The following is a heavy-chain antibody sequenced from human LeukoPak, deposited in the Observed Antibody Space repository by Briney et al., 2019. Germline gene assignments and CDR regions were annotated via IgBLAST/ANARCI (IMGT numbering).Heavy chain of an antibody. Sequence: GGSLRLSCAASGFTFSDQWMHWVRQGPEKGLVWVSRINGDGSSTACADFVKGRFTISRDNARNTLSLQMNSLRIEDTAIYYCVKGAPFDYWGQGTLVAASS. CDR2: INGDGSST. V-gene: IGHV3-74*03. CDR1: GFTFSDQW. CDR3: VKGAPFDY. J-gene: IGHJ4*02. D-gene: IGHD4/OR15-4a*01.